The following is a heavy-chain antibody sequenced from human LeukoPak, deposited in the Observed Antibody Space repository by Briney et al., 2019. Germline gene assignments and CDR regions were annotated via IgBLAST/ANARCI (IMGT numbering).Heavy chain of an antibody. CDR2: INGNGVT. CDR1: GGSIGFYF. CDR3: VRDELRTTYRFSWDP. D-gene: IGHD3-16*02. J-gene: IGHJ5*02. V-gene: IGHV4-4*07. Sequence: SETLSLTCTVSGGSIGFYFWGWIRQSAGRGLEWIGRINGNGVTNNNPSLKSRLSMSVDTSKNQFSLNLRSVTAADTSVYYCVRDELRTTYRFSWDPWGQGILVTV.